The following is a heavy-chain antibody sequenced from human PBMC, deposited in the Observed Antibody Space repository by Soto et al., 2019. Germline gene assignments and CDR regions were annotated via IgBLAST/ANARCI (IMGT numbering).Heavy chain of an antibody. J-gene: IGHJ6*02. D-gene: IGHD3-9*01. CDR2: INPNSGGT. CDR3: ARDSDILTGYSYYYYYGMAV. V-gene: IGHV1-2*04. Sequence: ASVKASCKASGYTFTGYYMHWVRQAPGQGLEWMGWINPNSGGTNYAQKFQGWVTMTRDTSISTAYMELSRLRSDDTAVYYCARDSDILTGYSYYYYYGMAVWGQGTTVTVSS. CDR1: GYTFTGYY.